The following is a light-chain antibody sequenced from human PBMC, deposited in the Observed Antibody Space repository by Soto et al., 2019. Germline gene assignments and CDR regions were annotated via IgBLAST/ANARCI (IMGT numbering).Light chain of an antibody. CDR3: QQYYSYPFT. CDR2: SAS. CDR1: QGIGVR. J-gene: IGKJ3*01. Sequence: IQMTQSPSSLSASIGDRVTITCRASQGIGVRLAWFQQKPGKAPQYLIQSASTLASGVPSRFSGSGSGTDFILTISCLQSEDFATYYCQQYYSYPFTFGPGTKVDIK. V-gene: IGKV1D-16*01.